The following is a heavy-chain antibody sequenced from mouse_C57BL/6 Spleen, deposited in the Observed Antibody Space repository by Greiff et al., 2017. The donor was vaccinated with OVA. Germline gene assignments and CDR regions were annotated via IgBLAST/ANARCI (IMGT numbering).Heavy chain of an antibody. Sequence: QVQLQQPGAELVKPGASVKLSCKASGYTFTSYWMQWVKQRPGQGLEWIGEIDPSDSYTNYNQKFKGKATLTVDTSSSTAYMQLSSLTSEDSAVYYCARKDYSYTLYAMDYWGQGTSVTVSS. CDR2: IDPSDSYT. J-gene: IGHJ4*01. D-gene: IGHD1-1*01. CDR3: ARKDYSYTLYAMDY. CDR1: GYTFTSYW. V-gene: IGHV1-50*01.